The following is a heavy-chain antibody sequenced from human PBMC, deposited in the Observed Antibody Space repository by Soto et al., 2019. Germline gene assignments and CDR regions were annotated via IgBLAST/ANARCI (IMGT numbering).Heavy chain of an antibody. Sequence: PSETLSLTCTVSGGSISSYYWSWIRQPPGKGLEWIGYIYYSGSTNYNPSLKSRVTISVDTSKNQFSLKLSSVTAADTAVYYCARGTHYDYVWGSHTYYYYYGMDVWGQGTKVTVSS. CDR2: IYYSGST. D-gene: IGHD3-16*01. J-gene: IGHJ6*02. CDR1: GGSISSYY. CDR3: ARGTHYDYVWGSHTYYYYYGMDV. V-gene: IGHV4-59*01.